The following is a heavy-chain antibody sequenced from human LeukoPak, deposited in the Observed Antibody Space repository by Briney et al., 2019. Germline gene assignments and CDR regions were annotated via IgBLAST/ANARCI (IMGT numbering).Heavy chain of an antibody. D-gene: IGHD3-22*01. CDR3: VNYNYYHDSSGYYPAFDI. V-gene: IGHV3-23*01. Sequence: PGGSLRLSCAASGFTFSSYAMSWVRQAPGKGLEWVSAISGSGGSTYYADSVKGRFTISRDNSKNTLYLQMNSLRAEDTAVYYCVNYNYYHDSSGYYPAFDIWGQGTMVTVSS. CDR1: GFTFSSYA. J-gene: IGHJ3*02. CDR2: ISGSGGST.